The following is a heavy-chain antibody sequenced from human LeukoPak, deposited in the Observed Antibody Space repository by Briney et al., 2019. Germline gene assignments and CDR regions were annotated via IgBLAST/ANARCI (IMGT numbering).Heavy chain of an antibody. Sequence: SGPTLVNPTRTLTLTCTFSGFSLSTSGVGVGWIRQPPGKALEWLALIYWNDDKRYSPSLKSRLTITNDTSKNQVVLTMTNMDPVDTATYYCAHSLEGYYGSGSYPNWFDPWGQGTLVTVSS. V-gene: IGHV2-5*01. CDR3: AHSLEGYYGSGSYPNWFDP. CDR1: GFSLSTSGVG. CDR2: IYWNDDK. J-gene: IGHJ5*02. D-gene: IGHD3-10*01.